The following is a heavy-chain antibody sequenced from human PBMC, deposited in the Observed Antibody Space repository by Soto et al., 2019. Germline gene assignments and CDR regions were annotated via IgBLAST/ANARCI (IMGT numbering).Heavy chain of an antibody. Sequence: PGGSLRLSCAASGFTFSSYGMHWVRQAPGKGLEWVAVIWNDGSNKYYADSVKGRFTISRDNSKNTLYLQMNSLRAEDTAVYYCAREDIVVVPAAFNYYYYGMDVCRQLHTVTACS. CDR2: IWNDGSNK. V-gene: IGHV3-33*01. CDR1: GFTFSSYG. D-gene: IGHD2-2*01. CDR3: AREDIVVVPAAFNYYYYGMDV. J-gene: IGHJ6*02.